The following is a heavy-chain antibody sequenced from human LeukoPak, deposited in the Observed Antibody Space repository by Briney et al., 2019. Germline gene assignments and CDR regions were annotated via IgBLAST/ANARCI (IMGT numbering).Heavy chain of an antibody. Sequence: GSLRLSFAAFGFTFSSYAMTWVRQAPGKGLELVSTISGSGDNTYYADSVKGRFTISRDNSKNTLSLQMNSLRAEDTAVYYCAKASSGYPPYDAFDIWGQGTMVTVSS. CDR2: ISGSGDNT. V-gene: IGHV3-23*01. D-gene: IGHD3-3*01. CDR1: GFTFSSYA. J-gene: IGHJ3*02. CDR3: AKASSGYPPYDAFDI.